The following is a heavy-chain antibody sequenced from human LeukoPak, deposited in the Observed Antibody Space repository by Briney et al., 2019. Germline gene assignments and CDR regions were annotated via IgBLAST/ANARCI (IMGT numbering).Heavy chain of an antibody. CDR2: ISGSGGST. J-gene: IGHJ2*01. D-gene: IGHD6-19*01. CDR1: GFTFSSYA. Sequence: GGSLRLSCAASGFTFSSYAMSWVRQAPGKGLEWVSAISGSGGSTYYADSVKGRFTISRDNSKNTLYLQMNSLRAEDTAVYYCARRAEWLVLTSWYFDLWGRGTLVTVSS. CDR3: ARRAEWLVLTSWYFDL. V-gene: IGHV3-23*01.